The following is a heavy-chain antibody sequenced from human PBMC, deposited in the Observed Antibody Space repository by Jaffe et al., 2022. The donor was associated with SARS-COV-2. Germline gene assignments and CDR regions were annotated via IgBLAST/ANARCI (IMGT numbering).Heavy chain of an antibody. CDR3: AREINMVRGVNWFDS. CDR2: INAANGIT. V-gene: IGHV1-3*01. J-gene: IGHJ5*01. CDR1: GYTFSDYA. Sequence: QVQLVQSGAEVKKPGASVKVSCKASGYTFSDYAMHWVRQAPGQRLEWMGWINAANGITKYSQKFQGRVTITRDTSASTVYMDLSSLRSEDTAVYYCAREINMVRGVNWFDSWGQGTLVTVSS. D-gene: IGHD3-10*01.